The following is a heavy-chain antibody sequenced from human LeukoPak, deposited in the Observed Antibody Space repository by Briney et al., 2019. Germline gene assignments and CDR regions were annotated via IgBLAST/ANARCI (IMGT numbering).Heavy chain of an antibody. CDR2: ISGSSFNYI. Sequence: GGSLRLSXAASGFIFSAYNMVWVRQAPGKGLEWVARISGSSFNYINYADSVKGRFTVSRDNARNSLYLQMNSLRVEDTGVYYCARGDDYLPFDHWGQGNLVTVSS. CDR1: GFIFSAYN. D-gene: IGHD2/OR15-2a*01. V-gene: IGHV3-21*01. J-gene: IGHJ5*02. CDR3: ARGDDYLPFDH.